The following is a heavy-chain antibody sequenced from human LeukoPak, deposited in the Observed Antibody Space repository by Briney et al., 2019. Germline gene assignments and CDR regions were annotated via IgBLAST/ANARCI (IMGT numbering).Heavy chain of an antibody. Sequence: PGGSLRLSCAASGFTVSSNYMSWVRQAPGKGLEWVSYISSSSSMIYYADSVKGRFTISRDNAKNSLYLQMNSLRAEDTAVYYCARNPFYDSSGYHDYWGQGTLVTVSS. CDR1: GFTVSSNY. D-gene: IGHD3-22*01. CDR2: ISSSSSMI. J-gene: IGHJ4*02. CDR3: ARNPFYDSSGYHDY. V-gene: IGHV3-48*01.